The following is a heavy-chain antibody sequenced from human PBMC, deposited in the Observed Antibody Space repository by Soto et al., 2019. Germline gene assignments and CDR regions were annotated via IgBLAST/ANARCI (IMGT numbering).Heavy chain of an antibody. CDR2: ISGSGGST. D-gene: IGHD4-17*01. J-gene: IGHJ4*02. CDR3: AKDPSLYDYGDYSHFPRDY. CDR1: GFTFSSYA. V-gene: IGHV3-23*01. Sequence: GGSLRLSCAASGFTFSSYAMSWVRQAPGKGLEWVSAISGSGGSTYYADSVKGRFTISRDNSKNTLYLQMNSLRAEDTAVYYCAKDPSLYDYGDYSHFPRDYWGQGTLVTVSS.